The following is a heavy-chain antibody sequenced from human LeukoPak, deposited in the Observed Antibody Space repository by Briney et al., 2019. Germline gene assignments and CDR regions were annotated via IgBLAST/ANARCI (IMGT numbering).Heavy chain of an antibody. CDR2: ISGSGGST. V-gene: IGHV3-23*01. CDR1: GFTFSSYA. J-gene: IGHJ4*02. Sequence: GGALRLSWAASGFTFSSYAMSWVRQAPGEGLEWGTAISGSGGSTYYADSVKGRFTISRDNSKNTLYLQMNSLRAEDTAVYYCAKPDCSGGSCYGTDYWGQGTLVTVSS. CDR3: AKPDCSGGSCYGTDY. D-gene: IGHD2-15*01.